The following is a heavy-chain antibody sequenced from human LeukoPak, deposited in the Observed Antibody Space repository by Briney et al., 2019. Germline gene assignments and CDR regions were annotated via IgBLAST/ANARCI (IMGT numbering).Heavy chain of an antibody. V-gene: IGHV1-69*05. J-gene: IGHJ6*03. Sequence: SVKVSCKAYGGTFSSYAISWVRQAPGQGLEWMGGIIPIFGTANYAQKFQGRVTITTDESTSTAYMELSSLRSEDTAVYYCARVNVEYSYGPPYYYYYMDVWGKGTTVTVSS. CDR1: GGTFSSYA. CDR3: ARVNVEYSYGPPYYYYYMDV. CDR2: IIPIFGTA. D-gene: IGHD5-18*01.